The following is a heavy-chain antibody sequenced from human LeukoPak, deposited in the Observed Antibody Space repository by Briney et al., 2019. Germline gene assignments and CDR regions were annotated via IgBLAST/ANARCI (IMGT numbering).Heavy chain of an antibody. V-gene: IGHV4-61*01. CDR3: ARENPGWELSHLFDY. D-gene: IGHD1-26*01. CDR2: IYYSGST. CDR1: GGSFSSGSYY. J-gene: IGHJ4*02. Sequence: SETLSLTCTVSGGSFSSGSYYWSWIRQPPGKGLEWIGYIYYSGSTNYNPSLKSRVTISVDTSKNQFSLKLSSVTAADTAVYYCARENPGWELSHLFDYWGQGTLVTVSS.